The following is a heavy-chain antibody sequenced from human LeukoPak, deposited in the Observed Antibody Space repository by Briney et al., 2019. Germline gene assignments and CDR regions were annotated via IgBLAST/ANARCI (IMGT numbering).Heavy chain of an antibody. CDR2: ISSSSYI. CDR3: ARDGTSIVGSLDY. D-gene: IGHD1-26*01. J-gene: IGHJ4*02. V-gene: IGHV3-21*01. CDR1: GFTFSSYS. Sequence: TGGSLRLSCAASGFTFSSYSMNWVRQAPGKGLEWVSSISSSSYIYYADSVKGRFTISRDNAKNSLYLQMNSLRAEDTAVYYCARDGTSIVGSLDYWGQGTLVTVSS.